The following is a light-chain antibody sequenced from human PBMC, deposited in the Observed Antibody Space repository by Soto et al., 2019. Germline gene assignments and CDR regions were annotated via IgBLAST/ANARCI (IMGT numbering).Light chain of an antibody. CDR1: CSDVGGYNY. CDR2: EVS. J-gene: IGLJ1*01. Sequence: QSALTLPPSASGSPGQSVTISCTGTCSDVGGYNYVSWYQHHPGKAPKLMIYEVSKRPSGVPDRFSGSKSGNTASLTVSGLQADDEADYYCSSDAGNDKYVFGSGTKVTV. V-gene: IGLV2-8*01. CDR3: SSDAGNDKYV.